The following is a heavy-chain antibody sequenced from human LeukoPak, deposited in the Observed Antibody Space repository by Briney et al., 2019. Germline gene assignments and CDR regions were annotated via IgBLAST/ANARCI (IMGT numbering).Heavy chain of an antibody. D-gene: IGHD3-22*01. Sequence: SVKVSCKASGGTFSSYAISWVRQAPGQGLEWMGRIIPILGIANYAQKFQGRVTITADKSTSTAYMELSSLRSEDTAVYYCARGYDSSGYLDYWGRGTLVTVSS. CDR1: GGTFSSYA. CDR3: ARGYDSSGYLDY. V-gene: IGHV1-69*04. J-gene: IGHJ4*02. CDR2: IIPILGIA.